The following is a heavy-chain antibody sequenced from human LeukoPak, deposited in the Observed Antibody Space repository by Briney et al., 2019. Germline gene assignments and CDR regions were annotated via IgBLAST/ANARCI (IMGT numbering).Heavy chain of an antibody. CDR3: ARDHLRLLWFGELLPYFDY. D-gene: IGHD3-10*01. V-gene: IGHV4-38-2*02. CDR2: IYHSGST. J-gene: IGHJ4*02. CDR1: GYSISSGYY. Sequence: SETLSLTCTVSGYSISSGYYWGWIRQPPGKGLEWIGSIYHSGSTYYNPSLKSRVTISVDTSKNQFSLKLSSVTAADTAVYYCARDHLRLLWFGELLPYFDYWGQGTLVTVSS.